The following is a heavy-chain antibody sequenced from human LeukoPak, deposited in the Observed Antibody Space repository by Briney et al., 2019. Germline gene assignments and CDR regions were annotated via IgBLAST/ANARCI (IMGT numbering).Heavy chain of an antibody. V-gene: IGHV3-23*01. J-gene: IGHJ6*03. Sequence: GGSLRLSCAASGFTFSSYAMSWVRQAPGKGLEWVSAISGSGGSTYYADSVKGRFTISRDNSKNTLYLQVNSLRAEDTAVYYCAKPPSTMVRDIPNMDVWSKGTTVTVSS. CDR1: GFTFSSYA. CDR2: ISGSGGST. D-gene: IGHD3-10*01. CDR3: AKPPSTMVRDIPNMDV.